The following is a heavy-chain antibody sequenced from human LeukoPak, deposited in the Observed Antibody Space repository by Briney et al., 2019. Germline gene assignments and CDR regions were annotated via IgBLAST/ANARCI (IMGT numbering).Heavy chain of an antibody. V-gene: IGHV3-9*01. CDR1: GFKFA. D-gene: IGHD1-26*01. Sequence: PGESLRLSCVASGFKFAMHWVRQAPGEGLEWVSGLSWHSGSIGYADSVKGRFIISRDNAKNSLYLEMNSLRPEDSALYYCAKETKVGENLYYFDYWGRGTLVTVSS. CDR3: AKETKVGENLYYFDY. CDR2: LSWHSGSI. J-gene: IGHJ4*02.